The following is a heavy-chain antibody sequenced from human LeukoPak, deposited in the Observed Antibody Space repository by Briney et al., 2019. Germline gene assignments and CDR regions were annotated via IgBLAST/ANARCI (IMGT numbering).Heavy chain of an antibody. CDR3: ARDYGSGSYLLPDYYYYYGMDV. D-gene: IGHD3-10*01. Sequence: SGTLSLTCTVSGGSISSYYWSWIRQPPGKGLEWIGYIYYSGSTNYNPSLKSRVTISVDTSKNQFSLKLSSVTAADTAVYYCARDYGSGSYLLPDYYYYYGMDVWGQGTTVTVSS. V-gene: IGHV4-59*01. CDR1: GGSISSYY. CDR2: IYYSGST. J-gene: IGHJ6*02.